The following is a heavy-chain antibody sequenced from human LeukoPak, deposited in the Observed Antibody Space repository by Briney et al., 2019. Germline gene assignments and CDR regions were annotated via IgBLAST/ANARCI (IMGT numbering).Heavy chain of an antibody. J-gene: IGHJ6*02. Sequence: GGSLRLSCAASGFTFSSYAMSWVRQAPGKGLEWVAVIWYDGSNKYYADSVKGRFTISRDNSKNTLYLQMNSLRAEDTVVYYCARAGSSSTGGMDVWGQGTTVTVSS. D-gene: IGHD6-6*01. CDR2: IWYDGSNK. CDR3: ARAGSSSTGGMDV. CDR1: GFTFSSYA. V-gene: IGHV3-33*08.